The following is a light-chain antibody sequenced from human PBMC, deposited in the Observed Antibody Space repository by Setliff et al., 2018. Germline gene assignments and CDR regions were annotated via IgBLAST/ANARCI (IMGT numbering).Light chain of an antibody. CDR2: DVT. Sequence: QSALPQPASVSGSPGQSITISCTGTSSDVGGYNYVSWYQHHPGKAPKLMIYDVTKRPSGVSDRFSGSKSGNTASLTISGLQAEDEADYYCSSYTASSPVFGGGTK. J-gene: IGLJ3*02. CDR1: SSDVGGYNY. CDR3: SSYTASSPV. V-gene: IGLV2-14*03.